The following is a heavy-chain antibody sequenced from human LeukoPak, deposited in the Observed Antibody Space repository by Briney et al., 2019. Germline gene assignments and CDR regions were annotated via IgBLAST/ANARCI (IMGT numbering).Heavy chain of an antibody. CDR3: AKATYSTSPGYYFDY. CDR1: GFTFDDYA. Sequence: GGSLRLSCAASGFTFDDYAMHWVRQAPGQGLEWVSSVSWNSGSIAYADSVKGRFTISRDNAKNSLYLQMNSLRAEDTAFYYCAKATYSTSPGYYFDYWGQGNLVTVSS. CDR2: VSWNSGSI. D-gene: IGHD2-2*01. J-gene: IGHJ4*02. V-gene: IGHV3-9*01.